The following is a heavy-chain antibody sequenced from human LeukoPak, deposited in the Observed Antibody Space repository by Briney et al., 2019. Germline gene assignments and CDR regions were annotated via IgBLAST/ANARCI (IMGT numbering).Heavy chain of an antibody. CDR3: ARSSYPYYFDY. V-gene: IGHV3-74*01. Sequence: GGSLRLSCGASGFIFSSYWMHWVRQAPGKGLMWVSRVNNDGSSTTYADSVEGRFTISRDNARNTLYLQMNSLRAEDTAVYYCARSSYPYYFDYWGQGTLVTVSS. CDR1: GFIFSSYW. CDR2: VNNDGSST. J-gene: IGHJ4*02. D-gene: IGHD6-19*01.